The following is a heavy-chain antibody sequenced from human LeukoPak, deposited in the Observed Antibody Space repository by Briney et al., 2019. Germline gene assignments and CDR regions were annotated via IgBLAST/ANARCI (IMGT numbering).Heavy chain of an antibody. J-gene: IGHJ3*02. Sequence: PSETLSLTCTVSGGSISSYYWSWIRQPPGKGLEWIGYIYYSGSTNYDPSLKSRVTISVDTSKNQFSLKLSAVTAADTAVYYCARGSYYDSSGFDAFDIWGQGTMVTVSS. CDR2: IYYSGST. CDR3: ARGSYYDSSGFDAFDI. V-gene: IGHV4-59*01. D-gene: IGHD3-22*01. CDR1: GGSISSYY.